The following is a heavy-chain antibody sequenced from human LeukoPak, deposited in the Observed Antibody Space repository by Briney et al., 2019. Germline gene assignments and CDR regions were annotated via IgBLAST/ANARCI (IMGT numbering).Heavy chain of an antibody. CDR3: ARDGSGFYLYNYMDV. CDR1: GFTFTDYS. V-gene: IGHV3-21*06. CDR2: ISTVSTYT. J-gene: IGHJ6*03. D-gene: IGHD6-25*01. Sequence: PGGSLRLSCAPSGFTFTDYSMNWVRQAPGKGLEWVASISTVSTYTFYADSVKGRLSISRDNVRNLLYLQMSSLGAEDTAVYYCARDGSGFYLYNYMDVWGKGTTVTVSS.